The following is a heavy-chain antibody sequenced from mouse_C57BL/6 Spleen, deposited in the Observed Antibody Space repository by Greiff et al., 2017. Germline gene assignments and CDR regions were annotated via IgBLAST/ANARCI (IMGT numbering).Heavy chain of an antibody. CDR3: ARFEDYSNYVWYFDV. J-gene: IGHJ1*03. CDR1: GYTFTSYD. V-gene: IGHV1-85*01. D-gene: IGHD2-5*01. Sequence: LVESGPELVKPGASVKLSCKASGYTFTSYDINWVKQRPGQGLEWIGWIYPRDGSTKYNEKFKGKATLTVDTSSSTAYMELHSLTSEDSAVYFCARFEDYSNYVWYFDVWGTGTTVTVSS. CDR2: IYPRDGST.